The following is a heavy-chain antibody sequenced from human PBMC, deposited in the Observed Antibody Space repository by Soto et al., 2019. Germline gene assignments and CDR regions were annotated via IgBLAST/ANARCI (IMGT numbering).Heavy chain of an antibody. CDR2: MSRSGSQM. CDR1: GFTYRRHS. CDR3: ATDEAPHIVSTIYLDS. Sequence: GTLRLACAASGFTYRRHSMNWVRHAPGTGLERVASMSRSGSQMCYADSVRLRFTISRDKAKDSLYLQINSLRAEDTPMYYFATDEAPHIVSTIYLDSWGLRALVSVSS. V-gene: IGHV3-21*01. D-gene: IGHD5-12*01. J-gene: IGHJ4*02.